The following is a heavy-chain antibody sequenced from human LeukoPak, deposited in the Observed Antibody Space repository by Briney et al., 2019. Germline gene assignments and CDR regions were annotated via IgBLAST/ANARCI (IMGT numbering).Heavy chain of an antibody. CDR2: ISGSGGST. CDR3: AKTAPGTNLGGYYYYMDV. V-gene: IGHV3-23*01. Sequence: PGGSLILSCAASGFTFSSYAMSWVRQAPGKGLEWVSAISGSGGSTYYADSVKGRFTISRDNSKNTLYLQMNSLRAEDTAVYYCAKTAPGTNLGGYYYYMDVWGTGTTVTVSS. J-gene: IGHJ6*03. CDR1: GFTFSSYA. D-gene: IGHD1-14*01.